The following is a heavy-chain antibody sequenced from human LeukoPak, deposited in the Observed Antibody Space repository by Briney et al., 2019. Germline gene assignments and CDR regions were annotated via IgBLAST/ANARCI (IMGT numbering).Heavy chain of an antibody. D-gene: IGHD6-6*01. J-gene: IGHJ4*02. V-gene: IGHV1-46*01. CDR3: AKDRGIAARYDY. CDR2: INPSGGST. CDR1: GYTFSSYY. Sequence: ASVKVSCKASGYTFSSYYIHWVRQAPGQGLEWVGLINPSGGSTTYAQKFQGRVNMTRDMSTSTVYMELSSLRSGGTAIYFCAKDRGIAARYDYWGQGTLVTVSS.